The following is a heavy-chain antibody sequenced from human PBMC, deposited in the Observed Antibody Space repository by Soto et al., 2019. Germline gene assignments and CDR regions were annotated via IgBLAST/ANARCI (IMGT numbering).Heavy chain of an antibody. J-gene: IGHJ6*02. V-gene: IGHV3-30*18. CDR2: ISYDGSNK. CDR1: GFTFSSYG. CDR3: AKDGGQYGNSYLYYYYYYGMDV. Sequence: GGSLRLSCVASGFTFSSYGMHWVRQAPGKGLEWVAVISYDGSNKYYADSVKGRFTISRDNSKNTLYLQMNSLRAEDTAVYYCAKDGGQYGNSYLYYYYYYGMDVWGQGTTVTVSS. D-gene: IGHD1-7*01.